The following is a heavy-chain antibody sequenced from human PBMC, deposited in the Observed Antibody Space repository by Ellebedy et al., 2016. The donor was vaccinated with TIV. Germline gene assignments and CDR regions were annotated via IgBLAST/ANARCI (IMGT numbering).Heavy chain of an antibody. V-gene: IGHV4-34*01. CDR3: ARDKGVGANDY. J-gene: IGHJ4*02. CDR1: GGSFSGYY. CDR2: INHSGST. D-gene: IGHD1-26*01. Sequence: SETLSLTXAVYGGSFSGYYWSWIRQPPGKGLEWIGEINHSGSTNYNPSLKSRVTISVDTSKNQFSLKLSSVTAADTAVYYCARDKGVGANDYWGQGTLVTVSS.